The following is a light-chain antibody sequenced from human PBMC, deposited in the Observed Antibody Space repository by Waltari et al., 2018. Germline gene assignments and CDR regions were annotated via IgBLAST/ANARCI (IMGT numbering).Light chain of an antibody. V-gene: IGLV2-14*03. J-gene: IGLJ1*01. Sequence: QSALTQPASVSGSPGQSITISCTGTSNDVGNYNYVSWYQQHPGKAPNLTIYDVSNRPSGVSNHFSGSKSGNTASLIFSGLQTEDEADYYCISFTNSNSPYPFVFGTGTKVTV. CDR1: SNDVGNYNY. CDR3: ISFTNSNSPYPFV. CDR2: DVS.